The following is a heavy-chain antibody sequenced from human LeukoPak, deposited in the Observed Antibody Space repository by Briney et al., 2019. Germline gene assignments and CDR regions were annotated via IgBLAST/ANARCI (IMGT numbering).Heavy chain of an antibody. J-gene: IGHJ4*02. D-gene: IGHD2/OR15-2a*01. CDR1: GFTVSDNY. CDR3: AKQVSCDTTTCYSGMPPDY. Sequence: GGSLRLSCAASGFTVSDNYMSWVRQAPGKGLEWVSVIYSGGGTYYSHSVKGRFTISRDNSKNTLYLQMNTLRVEDTAVYYCAKQVSCDTTTCYSGMPPDYWGQGTLVTVSS. V-gene: IGHV3-66*01. CDR2: IYSGGGT.